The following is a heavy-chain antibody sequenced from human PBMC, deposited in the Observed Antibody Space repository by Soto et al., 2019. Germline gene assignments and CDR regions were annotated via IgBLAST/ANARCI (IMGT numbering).Heavy chain of an antibody. D-gene: IGHD2-21*02. J-gene: IGHJ4*02. CDR2: ISGSGGST. CDR1: GFTFSSYA. Sequence: GSLRLSCAASGFTFSSYAMSWVRQAPGKGLEWVSAISGSGGSTYYADSVKGRFTISRDNSKNTLYLQMNSLRAEDTAVYYCAKDRKVYCGGDCPLDYWGQGTLVTVSS. CDR3: AKDRKVYCGGDCPLDY. V-gene: IGHV3-23*01.